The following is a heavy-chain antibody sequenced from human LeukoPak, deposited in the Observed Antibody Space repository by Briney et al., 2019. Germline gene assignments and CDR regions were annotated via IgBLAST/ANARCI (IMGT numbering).Heavy chain of an antibody. CDR3: TITAAGRQGCDY. J-gene: IGHJ4*02. CDR2: IKSKSDGGTT. CDR1: GFIVTNAW. V-gene: IGHV3-15*01. D-gene: IGHD6-13*01. Sequence: GGSLRLSCAASGFIVTNAWMTWVRQAPGKGREWVGRIKSKSDGGTTDYAAPVKGSFTISRDDSKHTLYLQMNSLKTEDTAVYYCTITAAGRQGCDYWGQGTLVTVSS.